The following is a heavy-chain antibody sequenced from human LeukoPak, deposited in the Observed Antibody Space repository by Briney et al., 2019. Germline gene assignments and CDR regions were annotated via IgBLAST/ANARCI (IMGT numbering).Heavy chain of an antibody. V-gene: IGHV4-39*07. D-gene: IGHD6-13*01. CDR3: ARDRQQLVRGDYFDY. J-gene: IGHJ4*02. CDR2: IYYSGST. Sequence: SETLSLTCTVSGGSISSSSYYWGWIRQPPGKGLEWIGSIYYSGSTYYNPSLKSRVTISVDTSKNQFSLNLSSVTAADTAVYYCARDRQQLVRGDYFDYWGQGILVTVSS. CDR1: GGSISSSSYY.